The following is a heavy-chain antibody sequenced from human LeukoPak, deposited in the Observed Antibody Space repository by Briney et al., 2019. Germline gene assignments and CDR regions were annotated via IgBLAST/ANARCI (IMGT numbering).Heavy chain of an antibody. CDR1: GFTFSSYG. J-gene: IGHJ4*02. V-gene: IGHV3-30*18. Sequence: GRSLRLSCAASGFTFSSYGMHWVRQAPGKGLEWVAVISYDGSNKYYADSVKGRFTISRDSSMETLYLQMNSLRAEDTATYFCAKRLSFGVAIGDFDYWGQGTLVTVSS. D-gene: IGHD3-3*01. CDR2: ISYDGSNK. CDR3: AKRLSFGVAIGDFDY.